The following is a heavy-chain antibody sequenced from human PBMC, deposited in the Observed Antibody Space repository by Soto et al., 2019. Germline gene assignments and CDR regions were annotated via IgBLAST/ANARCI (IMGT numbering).Heavy chain of an antibody. V-gene: IGHV3-23*01. D-gene: IGHD4-17*01. J-gene: IGHJ4*02. CDR1: GFTFSDYW. CDR3: AKDFHPAAVTVFDF. CDR2: ISSSGGST. Sequence: GGSLRLSCAASGFTFSDYWMHWVREAPGKGLVWVSRISSSGGSTFYADSVKGRFTISRDNSRNTLNLQMNSLRAEDTAVYYCAKDFHPAAVTVFDFWGQGTLVTVSS.